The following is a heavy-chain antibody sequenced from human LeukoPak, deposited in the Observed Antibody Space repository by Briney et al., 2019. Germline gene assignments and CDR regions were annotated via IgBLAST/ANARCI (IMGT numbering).Heavy chain of an antibody. J-gene: IGHJ2*01. V-gene: IGHV4-59*01. CDR3: ARVHGDYWYFDL. CDR1: GGSISSYY. D-gene: IGHD4-17*01. Sequence: SETLSLTXTVSGGSISSYYWSWIRQPPGKGLEWIGYIYYSGSTNYNPSLKSRVTISVDTSKNQFSLKLSSVTAADTAVYYCARVHGDYWYFDLWGRGTLVTVSS. CDR2: IYYSGST.